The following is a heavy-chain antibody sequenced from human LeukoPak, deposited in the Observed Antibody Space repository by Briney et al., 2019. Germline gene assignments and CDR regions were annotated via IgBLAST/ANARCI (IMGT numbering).Heavy chain of an antibody. CDR2: ISSSSSYI. CDR1: GFTFSSYS. J-gene: IGHJ6*03. V-gene: IGHV3-21*01. CDR3: ARGGSSYYYYMDV. Sequence: GGSLRLSCAASGFTFSSYSMNWVRQAPGKGLEWVSSISSSSSYIYYADSVKGRFTISRDNAKNSLYLQMNSLRAEDTAVYYCARGGSSYYYYMDVWGKGTTVTVSS. D-gene: IGHD6-6*01.